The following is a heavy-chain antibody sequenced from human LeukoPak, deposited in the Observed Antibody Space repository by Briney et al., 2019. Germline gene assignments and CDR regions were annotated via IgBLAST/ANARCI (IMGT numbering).Heavy chain of an antibody. V-gene: IGHV1-69*04. CDR2: IIPILGIA. CDR1: GGTFSSYA. J-gene: IGHJ5*02. D-gene: IGHD2-2*01. Sequence: SVKVSCKASGGTFSSYAISWVRQAPGQGLEWMGRIIPILGIANYAQKFQGRVTITADKSTSTAYMELSSLRSEDTAVYYCARAPRVLYCSSTSCPKARWFDPWGQGTLVTVSS. CDR3: ARAPRVLYCSSTSCPKARWFDP.